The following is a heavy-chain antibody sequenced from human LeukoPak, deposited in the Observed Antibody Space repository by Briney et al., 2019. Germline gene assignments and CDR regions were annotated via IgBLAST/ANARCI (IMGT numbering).Heavy chain of an antibody. CDR2: ISNRGDTI. CDR3: VRGGFYWFDP. D-gene: IGHD1-26*01. J-gene: IGHJ5*02. CDR1: GFTLIDNY. Sequence: PGGSLRLYCAASGFTLIDNYMTWIRQAPGKGLEWVSSISNRGDTIYYADSVKGRFSISRDNAKNSLYLQMNDLRVDDTAVYYCVRGGFYWFDPWGQGTLVTVSS. V-gene: IGHV3-11*01.